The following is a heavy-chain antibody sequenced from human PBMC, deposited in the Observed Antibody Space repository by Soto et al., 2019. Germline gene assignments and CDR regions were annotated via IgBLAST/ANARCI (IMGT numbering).Heavy chain of an antibody. CDR3: PNPGGPYDSSGLDASDI. J-gene: IGHJ3*02. CDR2: VHYSGTT. CDR1: GGSINAYY. Sequence: QVHLQESGPGLVKASETLSLTCNVSGGSINAYYWNWVRQPPGKGLEWIGYVHYSGTTNFNPSLKTAVTLSQHTSKNHFPFTLMSVTAADTAVYYWPNPGGPYDSSGLDASDIWGKGTLVTVSS. V-gene: IGHV4-59*01. D-gene: IGHD3-22*01.